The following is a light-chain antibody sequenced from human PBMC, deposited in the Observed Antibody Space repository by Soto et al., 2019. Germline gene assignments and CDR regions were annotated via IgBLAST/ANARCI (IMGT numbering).Light chain of an antibody. CDR1: QSISWW. CDR2: KAS. Sequence: DIQMTQSPSTLSASVGDRVTITCRASQSISWWLAWYQQKPGKAPKLLIYKASILESGVPSRFSGSGSGTEFTLTISSLQPDDIATYYCQQYSSPWTFGQGTTVEIK. J-gene: IGKJ1*01. V-gene: IGKV1-5*03. CDR3: QQYSSPWT.